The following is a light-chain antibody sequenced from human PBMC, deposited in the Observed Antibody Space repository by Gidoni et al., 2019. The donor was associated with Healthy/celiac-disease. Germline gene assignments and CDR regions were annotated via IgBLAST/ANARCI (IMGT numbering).Light chain of an antibody. CDR2: DAS. J-gene: IGKJ1*01. Sequence: IVLTQPPATLSLSPGERATFSCRASQGVSSYLAWYQQKPGQAPRLLIYDASNRATGIPARFSGSGSGTDFTLTISSLEPEDFAVYYCQQRSNWPRTFGQGTKVEIK. CDR3: QQRSNWPRT. V-gene: IGKV3-11*01. CDR1: QGVSSY.